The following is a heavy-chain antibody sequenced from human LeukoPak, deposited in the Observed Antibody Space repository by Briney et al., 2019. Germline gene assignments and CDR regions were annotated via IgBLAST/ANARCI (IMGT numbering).Heavy chain of an antibody. CDR1: GFTFSNAW. Sequence: GGSLRLSCAPSGFTFSNAWMSWVRQAPGKGLEWVGRIKSKSDGGTTDYAAPVKGRFTISGDDSKNTLYLQMSSLKTEDTAVYYCTTGVLTGFPRWGQGTLVTVSS. J-gene: IGHJ4*02. CDR3: TTGVLTGFPR. CDR2: IKSKSDGGTT. D-gene: IGHD3-9*01. V-gene: IGHV3-15*01.